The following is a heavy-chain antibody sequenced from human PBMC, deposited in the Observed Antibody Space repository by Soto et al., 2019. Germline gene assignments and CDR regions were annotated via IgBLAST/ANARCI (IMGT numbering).Heavy chain of an antibody. CDR2: TYSGGDT. CDR1: GFIVSTNQ. CDR3: AREGAEAGIAC. V-gene: IGHV3-66*01. D-gene: IGHD6-13*01. J-gene: IGHJ4*02. Sequence: EVQLVESGGGLVQPGESLRLSCAASGFIVSTNQMSWVRQAPGKGLDWVSVTYSGGDTYYADSVKGRFIISRANSKNTLHLQMNSLRVEDTAVYYCAREGAEAGIACWGQGTLVTVSS.